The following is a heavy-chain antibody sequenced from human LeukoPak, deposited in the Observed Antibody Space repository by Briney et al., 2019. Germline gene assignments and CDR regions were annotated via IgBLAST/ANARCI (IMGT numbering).Heavy chain of an antibody. J-gene: IGHJ4*02. CDR2: IRPNSGGT. V-gene: IGHV1-2*02. CDR1: GYTFAAYY. D-gene: IGHD5-24*01. Sequence: ASVKVSCKASGYTFAAYYMYWVRQAPGQGLEWMGWIRPNSGGTNYTQKFQGRVTMTRDTSISTVYMELSSLRSDDTAVFYCARDGLDGYKDYWGQGTPVTVSS. CDR3: ARDGLDGYKDY.